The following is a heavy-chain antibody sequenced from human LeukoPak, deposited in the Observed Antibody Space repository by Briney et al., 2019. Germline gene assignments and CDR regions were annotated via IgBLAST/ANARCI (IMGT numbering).Heavy chain of an antibody. CDR1: GFTFSSYS. D-gene: IGHD2-2*01. J-gene: IGHJ6*03. CDR2: ISSSSSTI. V-gene: IGHV3-48*01. Sequence: GGSLRLSCAASGFTFSSYSMNWVRQAPGKGLEWVSYISSSSSTIYYADSVKGRFTIPRDNAKNSLYLQTNSLRADDTAVYYCARGYCSSTSCGKGYYYYYYMDVWGKGTTVAVSS. CDR3: ARGYCSSTSCGKGYYYYYYMDV.